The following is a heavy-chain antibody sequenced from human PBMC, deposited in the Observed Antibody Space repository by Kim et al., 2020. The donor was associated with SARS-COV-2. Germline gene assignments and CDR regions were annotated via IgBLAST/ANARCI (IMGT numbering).Heavy chain of an antibody. J-gene: IGHJ4*02. CDR2: INSDGSWA. CDR3: VRDWHFDY. Sequence: GGSLRLSCAASGFGFSTFSMQWVRQAPGKGLVWVSSINSDGSWATYADSVKGQFTISRDNAKNTLYLQMNSLRAEDTAVYFCVRDWHFDYWGQGTQVTVSS. V-gene: IGHV3-74*03. CDR1: GFGFSTFS.